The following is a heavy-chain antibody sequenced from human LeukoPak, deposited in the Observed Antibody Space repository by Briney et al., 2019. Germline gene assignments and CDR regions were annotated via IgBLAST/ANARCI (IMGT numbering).Heavy chain of an antibody. D-gene: IGHD4/OR15-4a*01. J-gene: IGHJ5*02. V-gene: IGHV3-66*01. CDR3: ARDPPAVRTNTYA. Sequence: GGSLRLSCAASGYTVSNNYMNWVRQAPGKGLEWVSLIYSGGDTHYADSVKGRFTISRDSSKNTLYLQMNSLRAEDTAVYYCARDPPAVRTNTYAWGQGTLVTVSS. CDR2: IYSGGDT. CDR1: GYTVSNNY.